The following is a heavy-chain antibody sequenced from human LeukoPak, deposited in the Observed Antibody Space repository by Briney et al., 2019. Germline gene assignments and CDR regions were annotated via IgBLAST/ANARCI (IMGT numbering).Heavy chain of an antibody. V-gene: IGHV3-48*02. Sequence: GGSLRLSCAASGFIFSNYDMNGVRQAPGKGLEWVSYISGTSSIILYADSVKGRFTISRDNAKNLLYLQMNSLRDEDTAVYYCARAGTNWGQGTLVTVSS. CDR1: GFIFSNYD. J-gene: IGHJ4*02. CDR3: ARAGTN. CDR2: ISGTSSII.